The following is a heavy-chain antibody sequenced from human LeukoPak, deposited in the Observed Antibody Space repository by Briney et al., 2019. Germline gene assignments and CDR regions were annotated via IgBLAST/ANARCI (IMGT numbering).Heavy chain of an antibody. CDR3: ARDKSCAS. CDR1: GFTFSSYS. CDR2: ISSSSSYI. J-gene: IGHJ4*02. V-gene: IGHV3-21*01. Sequence: GGSLRLSCAASGFTFSSYSMNWVRQAPGKGLEWVSSISSSSSYIYYADSVKGRFTISRDNSKNTMYLQMNSLRAEDTAVYFCARDKSCASWGQGTLVTVSS. D-gene: IGHD3-16*01.